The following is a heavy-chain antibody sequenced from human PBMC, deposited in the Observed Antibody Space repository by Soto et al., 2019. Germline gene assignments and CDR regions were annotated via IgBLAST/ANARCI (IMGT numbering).Heavy chain of an antibody. Sequence: EVQLLESGGGLAQPGGSLRLSCVGSGFTFDRYAISWVRQAPGERLQWIAAISGSADGTDYAHSVRGRFTISRDNAKKTVHLQMDSLRVEDTAVYFCAKDTVGGYSFWSGYYSDGLDVWGQGTLVTVS. CDR2: ISGSADGT. V-gene: IGHV3-23*01. CDR3: AKDTVGGYSFWSGYYSDGLDV. D-gene: IGHD3-3*01. J-gene: IGHJ3*01. CDR1: GFTFDRYA.